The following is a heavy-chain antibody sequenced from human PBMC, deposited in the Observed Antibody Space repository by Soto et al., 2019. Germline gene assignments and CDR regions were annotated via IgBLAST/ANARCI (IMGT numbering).Heavy chain of an antibody. D-gene: IGHD3-3*01. J-gene: IGHJ2*01. CDR3: AIIDFFFQAEDGIRGTVLVSAFLLNRSSDL. CDR2: IYSSGST. Sequence: QTPGKGLEWIGSIYSSGSTSYNPSLKSRVTISVDTSKNQFSLTLSSVTAADTAVYYCAIIDFFFQAEDGIRGTVLVSAFLLNRSSDL. V-gene: IGHV4-39*01.